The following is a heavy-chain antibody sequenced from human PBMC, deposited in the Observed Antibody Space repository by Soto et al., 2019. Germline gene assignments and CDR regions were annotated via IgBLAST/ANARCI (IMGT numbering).Heavy chain of an antibody. J-gene: IGHJ4*02. Sequence: SETLSLTCTVSGGSISSSSYYWGWIRQPPGKGLEWIGSIYYSGSTYYNPSLKSRVTISVDTSKNQFSLKLSSVTAADTAVYYCARRPITMVRGVISPPYFDYWGQGTLVTVSS. D-gene: IGHD3-10*01. V-gene: IGHV4-39*01. CDR2: IYYSGST. CDR1: GGSISSSSYY. CDR3: ARRPITMVRGVISPPYFDY.